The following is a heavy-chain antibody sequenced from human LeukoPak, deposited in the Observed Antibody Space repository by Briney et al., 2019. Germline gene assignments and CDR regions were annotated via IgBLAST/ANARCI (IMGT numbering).Heavy chain of an antibody. D-gene: IGHD5-12*01. CDR1: GFTFSSYS. Sequence: GGSLRLSCAASGFTFSSYSMNWVRQAPGKGLEWVSYISSSSSSTYYADSVKGRFTISRDNTKKSLYLLMDSLRAEDTAVYYCARDAASGNDWFDPWGQGTLVTVSS. CDR3: ARDAASGNDWFDP. V-gene: IGHV3-48*01. J-gene: IGHJ5*02. CDR2: ISSSSSST.